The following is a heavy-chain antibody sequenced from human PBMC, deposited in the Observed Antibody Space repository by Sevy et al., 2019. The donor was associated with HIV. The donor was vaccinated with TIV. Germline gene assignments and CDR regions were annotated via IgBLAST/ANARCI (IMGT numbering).Heavy chain of an antibody. J-gene: IGHJ4*02. D-gene: IGHD3-22*01. V-gene: IGHV5-51*01. CDR1: GYSFTSHW. Sequence: GESLKISCKGSGYSFTSHWIGWVRHMPGKGLEWMGIIYPDDSDTRYSPSFEGQVTFSADESISTAYLQWSSLEASDTAMYYGATSRLSYFDSSGYYIYWGQGTLVTVSS. CDR3: ATSRLSYFDSSGYYIY. CDR2: IYPDDSDT.